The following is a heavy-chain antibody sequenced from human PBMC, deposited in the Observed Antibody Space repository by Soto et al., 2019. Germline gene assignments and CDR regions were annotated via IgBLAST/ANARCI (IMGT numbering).Heavy chain of an antibody. J-gene: IGHJ5*02. CDR1: GGSISSGGYS. CDR3: ARLYYYDSSGYDP. CDR2: IYHSGST. D-gene: IGHD3-22*01. V-gene: IGHV4-30-2*01. Sequence: PSETLSLTCAVSGGSISSGGYSWGWIRQPPGKGLEWIGYIYHSGSTYYNPSLKSRVTISVDRSKNQFSLKLSSVTAADTAVYYCARLYYYDSSGYDPWGQGTLVTVSS.